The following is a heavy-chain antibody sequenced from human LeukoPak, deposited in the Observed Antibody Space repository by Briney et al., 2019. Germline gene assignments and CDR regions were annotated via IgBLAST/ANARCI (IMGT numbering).Heavy chain of an antibody. CDR3: AREGDFSSSPFDY. Sequence: SVKVSCKASGGTFSSYTISWVRQAPGQGLEWMGRIIPILGIANYAQKFQGRVTITADKSTSTAYMELSGLRSEDTAVYYCAREGDFSSSPFDYWGQGTLVTVSS. CDR1: GGTFSSYT. V-gene: IGHV1-69*04. J-gene: IGHJ4*02. CDR2: IIPILGIA. D-gene: IGHD2-21*02.